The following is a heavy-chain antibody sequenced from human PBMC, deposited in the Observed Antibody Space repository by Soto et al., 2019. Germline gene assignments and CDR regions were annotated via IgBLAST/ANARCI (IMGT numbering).Heavy chain of an antibody. Sequence: ASVKVSCKASGYTFTGYYMYWVRQAPGQGLEWMGWINGNSGGTKYAQKFQDRVTMTRDSSISTAYMELSRLRSDDTAVYFRACAKNYFLQEYHAMDLWGQGTTVTVYS. J-gene: IGHJ6*02. V-gene: IGHV1-2*02. D-gene: IGHD3-10*01. CDR1: GYTFTGYY. CDR2: INGNSGGT. CDR3: ACAKNYFLQEYHAMDL.